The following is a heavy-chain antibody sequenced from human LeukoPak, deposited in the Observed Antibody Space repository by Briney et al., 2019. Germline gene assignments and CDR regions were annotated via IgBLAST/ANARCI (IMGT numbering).Heavy chain of an antibody. J-gene: IGHJ6*02. CDR1: GVTFSSYW. V-gene: IGHV3-7*03. CDR3: ARGGGLDV. CDR2: IDHNGNVN. Sequence: GGSLRLSCAASGVTFSSYWMNWARQAPGKGLEWVASIDHNGNVNYYVDSVKGRFTISRDNAKNSLYLQMSNLRAEDTAVYFCARGGGLDVWGQGATVTVSS. D-gene: IGHD3-16*01.